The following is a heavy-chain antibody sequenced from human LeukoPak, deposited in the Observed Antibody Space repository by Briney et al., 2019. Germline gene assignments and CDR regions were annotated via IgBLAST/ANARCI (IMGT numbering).Heavy chain of an antibody. CDR2: IYPGDSDT. D-gene: IGHD1-20*01. V-gene: IGHV5-51*01. Sequence: GESLKISCKGSGYSFTSYWIGWVRPMPGKGLEWMGIIYPGDSDTRYSPSFQGQVTISADKSISTAYLQWSSLKASDTAMYYCARSHNWTPILFDYWGQGTLVTVSS. J-gene: IGHJ4*02. CDR1: GYSFTSYW. CDR3: ARSHNWTPILFDY.